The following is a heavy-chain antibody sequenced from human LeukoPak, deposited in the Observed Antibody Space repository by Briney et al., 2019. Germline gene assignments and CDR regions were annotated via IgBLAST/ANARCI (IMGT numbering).Heavy chain of an antibody. J-gene: IGHJ5*02. V-gene: IGHV1-46*01. D-gene: IGHD2-2*01. CDR1: GYTFTSYY. CDR2: INPSGGST. CDR3: AREGSYCSSTSCEEGWFDP. Sequence: GASVKVPCKASGYTFTSYYMHWVRQAPGQGLEWMGIINPSGGSTSYAQKFQGRVTMTRDTSTSTVYMELSSLRSEDTAVYYCAREGSYCSSTSCEEGWFDPWGQGTLVTVSS.